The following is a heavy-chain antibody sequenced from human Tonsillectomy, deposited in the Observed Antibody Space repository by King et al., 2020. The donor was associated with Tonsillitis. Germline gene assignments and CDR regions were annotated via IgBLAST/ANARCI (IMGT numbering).Heavy chain of an antibody. Sequence: VQLVESGAEVKKPGSSVKVSCKASGGTFSSYAISWVRQAPGQGLEWMGGIIPIFGTTNYAQKFQGRVTITADGSTSTAYMELSSLTSEDTAVYYCARPPRIYNYYMGVGGKGTTATFPS. D-gene: IGHD1-14*01. CDR3: ARPPRIYNYYMGV. CDR2: IIPIFGTT. J-gene: IGHJ6*03. V-gene: IGHV1-69*01. CDR1: GGTFSSYA.